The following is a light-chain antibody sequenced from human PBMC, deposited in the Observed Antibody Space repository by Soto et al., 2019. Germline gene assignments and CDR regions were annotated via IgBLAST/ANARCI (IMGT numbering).Light chain of an antibody. J-gene: IGKJ2*01. CDR1: QSISSSY. CDR2: GAS. Sequence: EIVLTQSPGTLSLSPGERATVSCRATQSISSSYLAWCQQKPGQAPRLLIYGASNRDTGIPDRFSGSGSGTNFTLTISRLEPEDFAVYYCQWYGTSSFTFGQGTKLEIK. V-gene: IGKV3-20*01. CDR3: QWYGTSSFT.